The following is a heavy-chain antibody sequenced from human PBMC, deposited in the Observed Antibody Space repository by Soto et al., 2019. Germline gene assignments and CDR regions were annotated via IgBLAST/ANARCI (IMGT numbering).Heavy chain of an antibody. V-gene: IGHV3-23*01. CDR2: ISGSGGST. CDR1: GLTFSSYA. J-gene: IGHJ6*04. D-gene: IGHD3-22*01. Sequence: GGSLRLSCAASGLTFSSYAMSRVRQAPGKGLEWVSAISGSGGSTYYADSVKGRFTISRDNSKKTLYLQMNSLRAEDTAVYYCAKDRRMIVAFMDVWGKGTTVTVSS. CDR3: AKDRRMIVAFMDV.